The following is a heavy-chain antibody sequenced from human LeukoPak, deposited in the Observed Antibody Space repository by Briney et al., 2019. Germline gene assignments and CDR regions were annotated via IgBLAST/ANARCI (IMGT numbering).Heavy chain of an antibody. Sequence: PSETLSLTCTVSGGSISSYYWSWIRQPPGKGLEWIAYIYYSGSTNYNPSLKSRVTISVDTSKNQFSLKLYSVTAADTAVYYCASRTPNRGDYIPYFDYWGQGTLVTVSS. D-gene: IGHD4-17*01. J-gene: IGHJ4*02. CDR1: GGSISSYY. V-gene: IGHV4-59*08. CDR2: IYYSGST. CDR3: ASRTPNRGDYIPYFDY.